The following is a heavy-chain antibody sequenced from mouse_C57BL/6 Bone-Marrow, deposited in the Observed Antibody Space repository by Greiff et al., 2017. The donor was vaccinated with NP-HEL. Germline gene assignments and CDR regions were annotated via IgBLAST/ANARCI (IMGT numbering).Heavy chain of an antibody. V-gene: IGHV5-15*04. D-gene: IGHD1-1*01. Sequence: EVKLVESGGGLVQPGGSLKLSCAASGFTFSDYGMAWVRQAPRKGPEWVAFISNLAYSIYYADTVTGRFTISRENAKNTLYLEMSSLRSEDTAMYYCASSHYYGSSYGFAYWGQGTLVTVSA. J-gene: IGHJ3*01. CDR2: ISNLAYSI. CDR1: GFTFSDYG. CDR3: ASSHYYGSSYGFAY.